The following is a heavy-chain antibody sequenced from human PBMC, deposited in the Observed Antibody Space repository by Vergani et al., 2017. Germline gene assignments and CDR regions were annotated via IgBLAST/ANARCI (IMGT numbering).Heavy chain of an antibody. J-gene: IGHJ6*02. CDR3: AREDCGGDCYPWYYYGMDV. V-gene: IGHV3-30*03. D-gene: IGHD2-21*02. Sequence: QVHLVESGGGVVQPGRSLTLSCVASGFSFRGHGMHWVRQAPGKGLEWVAMISYDGDRRDYGDFAKGRFTISRDSSKTVYLQMNSLRVEDTAMYFCAREDCGGDCYPWYYYGMDVWGQGTTVTVSS. CDR2: ISYDGDRR. CDR1: GFSFRGHG.